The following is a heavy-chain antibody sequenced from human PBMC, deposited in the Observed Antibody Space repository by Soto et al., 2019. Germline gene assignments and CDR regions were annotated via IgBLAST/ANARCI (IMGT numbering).Heavy chain of an antibody. CDR2: IYYSGST. CDR1: GGSISSSSYY. Sequence: SETLSLTCTVSGGSISSSSYYWGWIRQPPGKGLEWIGSIYYSGSTYYNPSLKSRVTVSVDTSKNQFSLKLSSVTAADTAVYYCARGAGTMVRGVIMRYYYYGMDVWGQGTTVTVSS. V-gene: IGHV4-39*07. CDR3: ARGAGTMVRGVIMRYYYYGMDV. J-gene: IGHJ6*02. D-gene: IGHD3-10*01.